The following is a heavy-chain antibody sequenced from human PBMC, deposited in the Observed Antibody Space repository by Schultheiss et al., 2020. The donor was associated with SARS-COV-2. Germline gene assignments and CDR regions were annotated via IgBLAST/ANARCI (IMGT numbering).Heavy chain of an antibody. CDR2: IYYSGST. V-gene: IGHV4-4*02. CDR3: ARGYCSSTSCRVRGISSPHYYYYYGMDV. CDR1: GGSISSKW. Sequence: GSLRLSCAVSGGSISSKWWSWVRQPPGKGLEWIGYIYYSGSTNYNPSLKSRVTISVDTSKNQFSLKLSSVTAADTAVYYCARGYCSSTSCRVRGISSPHYYYYYGMDVWGQGTTVTVSS. J-gene: IGHJ6*02. D-gene: IGHD2-2*01.